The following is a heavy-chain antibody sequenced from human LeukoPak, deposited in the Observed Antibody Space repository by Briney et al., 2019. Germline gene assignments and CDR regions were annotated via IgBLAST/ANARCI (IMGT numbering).Heavy chain of an antibody. V-gene: IGHV1-18*01. D-gene: IGHD3-22*01. Sequence: GASVKVSCKASGYTFTTYNINWVRQPPGQGLEWMGWISGYNGNTNYAQKLQGRVTMTTDTSTSTAYMELRSLKSDDTAVYYCASLKNYYDSSGYLVTDAFDIWGQGTMVTVSS. CDR1: GYTFTTYN. CDR3: ASLKNYYDSSGYLVTDAFDI. CDR2: ISGYNGNT. J-gene: IGHJ3*02.